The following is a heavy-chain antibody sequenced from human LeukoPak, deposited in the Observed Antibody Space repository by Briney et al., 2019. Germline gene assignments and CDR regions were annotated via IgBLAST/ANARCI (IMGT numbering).Heavy chain of an antibody. V-gene: IGHV3-48*02. CDR2: ITSSGSAI. CDR1: GFTFSSYS. J-gene: IGHJ3*02. CDR3: ARDLAYAFDI. Sequence: PGGSPRLSCAASGFTFSSYSMNWVRQAPGKGLEWISYITSSGSAIYHADSVKGRFTISRDDAENSLYLQMNSLRDEDTAVYYCARDLAYAFDIWGLGTMVTASS.